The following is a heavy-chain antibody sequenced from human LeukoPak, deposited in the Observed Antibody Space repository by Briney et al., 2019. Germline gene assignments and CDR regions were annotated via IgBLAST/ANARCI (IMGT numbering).Heavy chain of an antibody. D-gene: IGHD3-10*01. Sequence: PSQTLSLTCTVSGDSMSGGSYQWSWIRQPAGKGLEWIGRIYFSGNANYNPSLKSRVTISIDTSKNQFSLKLTSVTAAGTAVYYCARILYGSGVGAPRVDYWGQGSLVTVSS. J-gene: IGHJ4*02. CDR2: IYFSGNA. V-gene: IGHV4-61*02. CDR1: GDSMSGGSYQ. CDR3: ARILYGSGVGAPRVDY.